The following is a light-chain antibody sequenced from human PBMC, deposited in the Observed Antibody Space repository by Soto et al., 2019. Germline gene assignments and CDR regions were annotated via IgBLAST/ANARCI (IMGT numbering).Light chain of an antibody. Sequence: VLTQSPATLSLSPGETATLFCRASQSVSTYFAWYQQKPGQPPRLLLHDASSRATGIPDRFSGSGSGTALSLTIGSLAPEDFAVYYCEQYNYPPGSFGQGTKVEVK. V-gene: IGKV3D-20*02. CDR1: QSVSTY. CDR3: EQYNYPPGS. CDR2: DAS. J-gene: IGKJ1*01.